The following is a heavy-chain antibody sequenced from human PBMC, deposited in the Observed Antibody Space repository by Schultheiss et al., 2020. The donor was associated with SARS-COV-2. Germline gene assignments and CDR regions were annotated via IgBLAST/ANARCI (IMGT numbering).Heavy chain of an antibody. CDR1: GFTFSSYA. CDR3: TTAPFGGDAFDI. CDR2: IKSKTDGGTT. V-gene: IGHV3-15*01. J-gene: IGHJ3*02. D-gene: IGHD3-10*01. Sequence: GGSLRLSCAASGFTFSSYAMSWVRQAPGKGLEWVGRIKSKTDGGTTDYAAPVKGRFTISRDDSKNTLYLQMNSLKTEDTAVYYCTTAPFGGDAFDIWGQGTMVTVSS.